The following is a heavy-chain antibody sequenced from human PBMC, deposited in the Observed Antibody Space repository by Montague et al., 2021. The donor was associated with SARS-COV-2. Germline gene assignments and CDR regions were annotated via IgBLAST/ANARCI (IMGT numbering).Heavy chain of an antibody. CDR1: GGSFSGYY. D-gene: IGHD3-22*01. V-gene: IGHV4-34*01. Sequence: SKTLSLTCAVHGGSFSGYYWSWIRQPPGKGLEWIGEINHSGSTNYNPSLKSRVSISVDTSKNQFSLKLSSVTAADTAVYYCARGAPTITMIVVVFTGAGWYFDLWGRGTLVTVSS. CDR3: ARGAPTITMIVVVFTGAGWYFDL. CDR2: INHSGST. J-gene: IGHJ2*01.